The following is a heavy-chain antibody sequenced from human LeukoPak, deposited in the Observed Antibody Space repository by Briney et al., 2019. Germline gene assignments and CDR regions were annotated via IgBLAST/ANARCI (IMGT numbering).Heavy chain of an antibody. V-gene: IGHV4-59*01. CDR2: IYYSGST. CDR3: ARGLGYFDWLNKYYFDY. J-gene: IGHJ4*02. Sequence: SETLSLTCTVSGGSISSYYWSWIRQPPGKGLEWIGYIYYSGSTNYNPSLKSRVTISVDTSKNQFSLKLSSVTAADTAVYYCARGLGYFDWLNKYYFDYWGQGTLVTVSS. D-gene: IGHD3-9*01. CDR1: GGSISSYY.